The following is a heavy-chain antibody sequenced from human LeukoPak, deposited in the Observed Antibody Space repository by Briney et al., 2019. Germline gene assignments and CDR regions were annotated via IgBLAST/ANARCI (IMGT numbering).Heavy chain of an antibody. J-gene: IGHJ5*01. CDR3: ARQSRSNSWFSGGPKALNWFDS. Sequence: SGTLSLTCAVSGGSISSSNWWSWIRQPPGKGLEWIGEIYHSGSTNYNPSLKRRVTISLDTSKNQFSLKLNSVTAADTAVYYCARQSRSNSWFSGGPKALNWFDSWAQGTLVTVSS. D-gene: IGHD6-13*01. CDR2: IYHSGST. CDR1: GGSISSSNW. V-gene: IGHV4-4*02.